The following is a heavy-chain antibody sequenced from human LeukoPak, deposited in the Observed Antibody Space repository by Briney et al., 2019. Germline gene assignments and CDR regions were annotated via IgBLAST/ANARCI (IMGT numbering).Heavy chain of an antibody. J-gene: IGHJ4*02. CDR2: IKQDGSEK. CDR3: ARAVGNPGTDY. D-gene: IGHD4-23*01. Sequence: GGSLRLSCAASRFTFSSYWMSWVRQAPGKGLEWVANIKQDGSEKYYVDSVRGRFTISRDNAKNSLYLQMNSLRAEDTAVYYCARAVGNPGTDYWGQGTLVTVSS. CDR1: RFTFSSYW. V-gene: IGHV3-7*04.